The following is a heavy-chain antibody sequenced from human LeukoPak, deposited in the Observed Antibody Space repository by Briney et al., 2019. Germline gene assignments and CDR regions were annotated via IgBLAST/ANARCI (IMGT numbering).Heavy chain of an antibody. CDR1: GSTFSSYG. Sequence: QPGGSLRLSCAASGSTFSSYGMHWVRQAPGKGLEWVAVISYDGSNKYYADSVKGRFTVSRDNSKNTLYLQMNSLRAEDTAVYYCAWATVDYWGQGTLVTVSS. CDR3: AWATVDY. D-gene: IGHD5-24*01. V-gene: IGHV3-30*03. J-gene: IGHJ4*02. CDR2: ISYDGSNK.